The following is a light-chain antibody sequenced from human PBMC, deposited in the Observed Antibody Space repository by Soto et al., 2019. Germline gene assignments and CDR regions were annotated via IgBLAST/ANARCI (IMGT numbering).Light chain of an antibody. Sequence: QSALTQPASVSGSPGQSITISCTGTSSDVGSYNLVSWYQQHPGKAPKLMIYEGSKRPSGVSNRFSGSKSGNTASLTISGLQAEYEADYYCCSYASSSSYVFGTGTKVTVL. J-gene: IGLJ1*01. CDR2: EGS. V-gene: IGLV2-23*01. CDR1: SSDVGSYNL. CDR3: CSYASSSSYV.